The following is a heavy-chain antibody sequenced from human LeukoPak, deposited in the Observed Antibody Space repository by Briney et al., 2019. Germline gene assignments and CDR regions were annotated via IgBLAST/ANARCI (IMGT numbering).Heavy chain of an antibody. D-gene: IGHD6-13*01. CDR1: GGTFSSYA. CDR2: IIPILGIA. V-gene: IGHV1-69*04. J-gene: IGHJ5*02. CDR3: ARDLTPAGWFDP. Sequence: ASVKVSCKASGGTFSSYAISWVRQAPGQGLEWMGRIIPILGIANYAQKFQGRVTITADKSTSTAYMELSSLRSEDTAAYYCARDLTPAGWFDPWGQGTLVTVSS.